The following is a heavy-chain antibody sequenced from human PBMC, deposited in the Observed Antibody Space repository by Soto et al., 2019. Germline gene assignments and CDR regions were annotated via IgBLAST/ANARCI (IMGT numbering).Heavy chain of an antibody. J-gene: IGHJ4*02. CDR1: GFTFSSYG. Sequence: QVQLVESAGGVVQPGRSMRLSCAASGFTFSSYGRHWVRQAPGKGLEWVAVIWYDGSNKYYADSVKCRFTISRDNSKNTLYRQMNSLRAEETAGYYWSRDVTTCSYVDYEGQGTLVTVCS. V-gene: IGHV3-33*01. D-gene: IGHD4-17*01. CDR3: SRDVTTCSYVDY. CDR2: IWYDGSNK.